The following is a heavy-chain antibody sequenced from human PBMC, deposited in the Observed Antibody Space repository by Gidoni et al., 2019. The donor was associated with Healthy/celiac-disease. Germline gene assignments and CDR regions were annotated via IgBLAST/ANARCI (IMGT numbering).Heavy chain of an antibody. D-gene: IGHD3-10*01. CDR1: GFSLSTSGLC. J-gene: IGHJ6*02. Sequence: QVTLRESGPALVKPTQTLPLTCTFSGFSLSTSGLCVSWIRQPPGKALEWLARIDWDDDKYYSTSLKTRLTISKDTSKNQVVLTMTNMDPVDTATYYCARIPLYGSGSRPLGYYYYGMDVWGQGTTVTVSS. CDR2: IDWDDDK. V-gene: IGHV2-70*15. CDR3: ARIPLYGSGSRPLGYYYYGMDV.